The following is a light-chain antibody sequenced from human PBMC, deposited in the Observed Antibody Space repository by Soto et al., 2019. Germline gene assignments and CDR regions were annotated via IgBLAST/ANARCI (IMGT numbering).Light chain of an antibody. CDR1: QSISSY. J-gene: IGKJ5*01. CDR3: QQYNNWPLT. CDR2: AAS. V-gene: IGKV1-39*01. Sequence: DIQMTQSPSSLSASVVDRVAITCRASQSISSYLNWYQQKPGKAPKLLIYAASSLQSGVPSRFSGSGSGTDFTLTISSLQPEDFAVYWCQQYNNWPLTFGPGTRLEIK.